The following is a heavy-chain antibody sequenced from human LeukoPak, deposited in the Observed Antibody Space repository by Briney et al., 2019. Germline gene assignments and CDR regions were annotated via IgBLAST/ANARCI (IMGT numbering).Heavy chain of an antibody. Sequence: PSETLSLTCTVSGGSINFYYWSWFRQPPGKGLEWIGYIYYSGSTNYNPSLKSRVTISVDTSENQFSLKVRSVTAEDRAVYYCARVESGYSYGPINYWGQGTLVTVSS. J-gene: IGHJ4*02. V-gene: IGHV4-59*01. CDR3: ARVESGYSYGPINY. D-gene: IGHD5-18*01. CDR2: IYYSGST. CDR1: GGSINFYY.